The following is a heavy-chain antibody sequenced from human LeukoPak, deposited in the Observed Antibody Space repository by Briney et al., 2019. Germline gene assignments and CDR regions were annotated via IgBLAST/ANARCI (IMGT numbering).Heavy chain of an antibody. D-gene: IGHD3-3*01. Sequence: GSVKVSCKASGYTFTSYDINWVRQATGQGVEWMGWMNPNSGNTGYAQKFQGRVTMTRNTSISTAYMEMSSLRSEDTAVYYCARGGPGTIFGVVIIRPGGMDVWGQGTTVTVSS. CDR1: GYTFTSYD. CDR3: ARGGPGTIFGVVIIRPGGMDV. J-gene: IGHJ6*02. CDR2: MNPNSGNT. V-gene: IGHV1-8*01.